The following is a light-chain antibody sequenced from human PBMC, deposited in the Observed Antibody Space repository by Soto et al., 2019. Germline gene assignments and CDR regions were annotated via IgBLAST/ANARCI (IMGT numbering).Light chain of an antibody. Sequence: DIQMTQSPSTLSASVGDRVTITCRASQSISSWLDWYQQKPGKAPKLLIYKASSLESGVPSRFSGSGSGTEFTLTISSLQPDDFATFYCQHYNSYPWTFGQGTKVDIK. CDR3: QHYNSYPWT. CDR2: KAS. CDR1: QSISSW. V-gene: IGKV1-5*03. J-gene: IGKJ1*01.